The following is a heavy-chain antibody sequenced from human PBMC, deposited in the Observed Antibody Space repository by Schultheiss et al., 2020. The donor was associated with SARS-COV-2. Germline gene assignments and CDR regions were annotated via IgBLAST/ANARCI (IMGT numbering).Heavy chain of an antibody. V-gene: IGHV1-3*01. CDR2: INAGNGNT. CDR1: GYTFTSYA. Sequence: ASVKVSCKASGYTFTSYAMHWVRQAPGQRLEWMGWINAGNGNTNYAQKLQGRVTMTTDTSTSTAYMELRSLRSEDTAVYYCARERSSSFQTNWFDPWGQGTLVTVSS. J-gene: IGHJ5*02. CDR3: ARERSSSFQTNWFDP. D-gene: IGHD6-13*01.